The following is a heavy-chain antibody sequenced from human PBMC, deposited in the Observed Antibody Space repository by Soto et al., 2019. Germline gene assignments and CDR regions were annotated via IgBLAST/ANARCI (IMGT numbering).Heavy chain of an antibody. V-gene: IGHV3-74*01. CDR2: INSDGTST. J-gene: IGHJ4*02. Sequence: EVQLVESGGGLVQPGGSLRLSCAASGFPFSTNWMHWVRQAPGKGLVWVSRINSDGTSTNYADSVKGRFTISRDNAKNTLYLRMNSLRGEETAMYYCARDIDSSGWGQGTLVTVSS. CDR3: ARDIDSSG. D-gene: IGHD3-22*01. CDR1: GFPFSTNW.